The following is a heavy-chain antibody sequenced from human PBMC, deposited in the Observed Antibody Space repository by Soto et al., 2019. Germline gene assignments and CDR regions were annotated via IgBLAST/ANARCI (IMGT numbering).Heavy chain of an antibody. D-gene: IGHD3-10*01. Sequence: ASVKVSCKSSGYTFTNYGISWVRQAPGQGLEWMGWINTYNGNTNHAQKLQGRVTMTTDTSTSTAYMELRSLRSDDTAVYYCARGVGSGTYYNQYNWFDPWGQGTLVTVSS. CDR1: GYTFTNYG. CDR2: INTYNGNT. J-gene: IGHJ5*02. V-gene: IGHV1-18*01. CDR3: ARGVGSGTYYNQYNWFDP.